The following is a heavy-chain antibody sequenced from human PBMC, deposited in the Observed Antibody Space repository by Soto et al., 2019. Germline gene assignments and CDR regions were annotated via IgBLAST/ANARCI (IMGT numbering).Heavy chain of an antibody. CDR3: VRRHVSATGIDWFDP. V-gene: IGHV1-3*01. Sequence: VSMKVSCKDSRYMLARCGMYCVRQAPGQRLEWMGWINAANGDTKYSPKFQGRVTITRDTSASTAYMELSSLRSEDTAVYYCVRRHVSATGIDWFDPWGQGILVTVSA. D-gene: IGHD6-13*01. J-gene: IGHJ5*02. CDR2: INAANGDT. CDR1: RYMLARCG.